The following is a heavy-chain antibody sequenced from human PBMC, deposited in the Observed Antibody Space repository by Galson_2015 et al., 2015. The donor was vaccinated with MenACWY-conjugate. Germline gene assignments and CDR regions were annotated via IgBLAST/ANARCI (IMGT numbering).Heavy chain of an antibody. Sequence: SLRLSCAASGFTFSSYGMHWVRQAPGKGLEWVAVIWYDGSNKYYADSVKGRFTISRDNSKNTLYLQMNSLRAEDTAVYYCAREVTYYYGSGSYGAVEIWGQGTMVTVSS. CDR1: GFTFSSYG. D-gene: IGHD3-10*01. J-gene: IGHJ3*02. V-gene: IGHV3-33*01. CDR3: AREVTYYYGSGSYGAVEI. CDR2: IWYDGSNK.